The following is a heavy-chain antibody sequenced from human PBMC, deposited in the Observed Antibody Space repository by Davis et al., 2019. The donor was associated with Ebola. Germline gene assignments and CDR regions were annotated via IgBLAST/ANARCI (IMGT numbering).Heavy chain of an antibody. CDR2: INPSGGST. V-gene: IGHV1-46*01. D-gene: IGHD3-3*01. CDR1: GYTFPSYY. CDR3: ARDLWYYDFWSGYYNNYYYGMDV. J-gene: IGHJ6*02. Sequence: ASVKVSCKASGYTFPSYYMHWVRQAPGQGLEWLGIINPSGGSTSYAQKFQGRVTMTSDTSTSTVYMELSSLRSEDTAVYYCARDLWYYDFWSGYYNNYYYGMDVWGQGTTVTVSS.